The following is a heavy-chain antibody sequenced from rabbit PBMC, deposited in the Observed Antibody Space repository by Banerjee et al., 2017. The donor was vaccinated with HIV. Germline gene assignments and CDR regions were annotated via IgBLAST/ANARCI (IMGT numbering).Heavy chain of an antibody. CDR2: INTSSGNT. CDR1: AFSFSNKYV. CDR3: AKDGGSDYDWAMDL. Sequence: QEQLEESGGDLVKPEGSLTLTCTASAFSFSNKYVMCWVRQAPGKGLEWIACINTSSGNTVYATWAKGRFTISRSTSLNTVTLKMTSLTAADTATYFCAKDGGSDYDWAMDLWGPGTLVTVS. J-gene: IGHJ3*01. D-gene: IGHD8-1*01. V-gene: IGHV1S45*01.